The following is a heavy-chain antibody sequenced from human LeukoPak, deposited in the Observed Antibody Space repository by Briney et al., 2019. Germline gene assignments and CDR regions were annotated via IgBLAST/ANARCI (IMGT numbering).Heavy chain of an antibody. CDR3: ARAGREWELSTFDY. Sequence: KPSETLSLTCAVYGGSFSGYYWSWIRQPPGKGLEWIGEINHSGSTNYNPSLKSRVTISVDTSKNQFSLKLSSVTAADTAVYYCARAGREWELSTFDYWGQGTLVTVSS. CDR2: INHSGST. D-gene: IGHD1-26*01. CDR1: GGSFSGYY. J-gene: IGHJ4*02. V-gene: IGHV4-34*01.